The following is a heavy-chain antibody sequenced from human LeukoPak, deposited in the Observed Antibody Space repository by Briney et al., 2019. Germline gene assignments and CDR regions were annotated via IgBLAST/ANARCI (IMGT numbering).Heavy chain of an antibody. V-gene: IGHV2-70*04. CDR2: IDWDDDK. D-gene: IGHD2-2*02. CDR1: GFSLSTSGMR. CDR3: ARSPYCSSTSCYTYFDY. Sequence: SGPTLVNPTQPLTLTCTFSGFSLSTSGMRVSWIRQPPGKALEWLAPIDWDDDKFYSTSLKTRLTISKDTSKNQVVLTMTNMDPVDTATYYCARSPYCSSTSCYTYFDYWGQGTLVTVSS. J-gene: IGHJ4*02.